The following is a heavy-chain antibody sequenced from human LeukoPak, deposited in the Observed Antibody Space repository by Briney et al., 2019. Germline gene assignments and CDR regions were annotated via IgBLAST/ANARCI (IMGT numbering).Heavy chain of an antibody. CDR3: AARDVLIGLHDY. D-gene: IGHD3-9*01. J-gene: IGHJ4*02. V-gene: IGHV4-34*01. Sequence: SETLSLTCAVYGGSFSGYYWSWIRQPPGKGLEWIGEINHSGSTNYNPSLKSRVTISVDTSKSQFSLKLSSETAADTAVYYCAARDVLIGLHDYWGQGTLVTVSS. CDR1: GGSFSGYY. CDR2: INHSGST.